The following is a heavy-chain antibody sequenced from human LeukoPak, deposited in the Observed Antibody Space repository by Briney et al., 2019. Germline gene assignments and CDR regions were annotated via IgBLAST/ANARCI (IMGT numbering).Heavy chain of an antibody. V-gene: IGHV4-59*08. J-gene: IGHJ3*02. CDR3: ASQFGVEYCGGDCSLGGFDI. D-gene: IGHD2-21*02. CDR2: SCYSGTT. CDR1: VASMTNYC. Sequence: PSETLSLTCTVSVASMTNYCWSWVRQPPGKGLEWIGYSCYSGTTNSNPSLKSRVTISVDTSKNLFSLKLSSVTAADTAVYYCASQFGVEYCGGDCSLGGFDIWGQGTMVTVSS.